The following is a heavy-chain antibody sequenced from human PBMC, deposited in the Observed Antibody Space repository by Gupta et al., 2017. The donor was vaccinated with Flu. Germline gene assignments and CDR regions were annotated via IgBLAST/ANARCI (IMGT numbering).Heavy chain of an antibody. V-gene: IGHV4-39*01. CDR3: ARLVRYYYISGSESMWTGDFDY. Sequence: YWGWVRQPPGKGLEWIGNIYFSGSTYYNPSLKSRVTISVDPSRDQFSLNLSSVTAADTAVYFCARLVRYYYISGSESMWTGDFDYWGQGTLVTVSS. CDR2: IYFSGST. CDR1: Y. D-gene: IGHD3-10*01. J-gene: IGHJ4*02.